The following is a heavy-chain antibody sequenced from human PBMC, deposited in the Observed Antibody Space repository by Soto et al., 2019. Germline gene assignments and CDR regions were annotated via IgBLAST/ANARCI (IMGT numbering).Heavy chain of an antibody. Sequence: QMQLVESGGGVVQPGRSLRLSCAASGFTFSGHGMHWVRQAPGKGLEWVALISDDGTNKYYEDSVKGRFTISRDNSKNTLYLQMNSLRAEDTAVYYCAKVNGPGPYYHYGMDVWGQGTTVTVSS. V-gene: IGHV3-30*18. J-gene: IGHJ6*02. D-gene: IGHD2-8*01. CDR2: ISDDGTNK. CDR1: GFTFSGHG. CDR3: AKVNGPGPYYHYGMDV.